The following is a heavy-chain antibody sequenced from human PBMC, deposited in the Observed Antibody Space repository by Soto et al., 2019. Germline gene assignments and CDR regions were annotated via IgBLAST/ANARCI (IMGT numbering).Heavy chain of an antibody. CDR2: ISSSSSYI. Sequence: EVQLVESGGGLVKPGGSLRLSCAASGFTFSSYSMNWVRQAPGKGLEWVSSISSSSSYIYYADSVKGRFTISRDNAKNSLYLQMNSLRAEDTAVYYCVREFCSGGSCYGSFDHWGQGTLVTVSS. V-gene: IGHV3-21*04. D-gene: IGHD2-15*01. CDR1: GFTFSSYS. CDR3: VREFCSGGSCYGSFDH. J-gene: IGHJ4*02.